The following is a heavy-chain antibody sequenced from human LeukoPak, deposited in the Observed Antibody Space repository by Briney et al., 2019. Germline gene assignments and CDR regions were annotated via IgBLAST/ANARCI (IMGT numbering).Heavy chain of an antibody. CDR3: AREMWTMLRGVARPFDY. V-gene: IGHV3-30-3*01. CDR2: ISYDGSNK. J-gene: IGHJ4*02. Sequence: PGGSLRLSCAASGFTFSSYAMHWVRQAPGKGLEWVAVISYDGSNKYYADSVKGRFTISRDNSKNTLYLQMNSLRAEDTAVCYCAREMWTMLRGVARPFDYWGQGTLVTVSS. D-gene: IGHD3-10*01. CDR1: GFTFSSYA.